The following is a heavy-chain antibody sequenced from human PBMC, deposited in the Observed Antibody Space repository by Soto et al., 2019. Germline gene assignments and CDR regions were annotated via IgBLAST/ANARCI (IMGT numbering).Heavy chain of an antibody. CDR3: AKDYYDSSGTLGFDAFDI. CDR1: GFTFSSYG. J-gene: IGHJ3*02. Sequence: VGSLRLSCAASGFTFSSYGMHWVRQAPGKGLEWVAVISYDGSNKYYADSVKGRFTISRDNSKNTLYLQMNSLRAEDTAVYYCAKDYYDSSGTLGFDAFDIWGQGTMVTVSS. CDR2: ISYDGSNK. D-gene: IGHD3-22*01. V-gene: IGHV3-30*18.